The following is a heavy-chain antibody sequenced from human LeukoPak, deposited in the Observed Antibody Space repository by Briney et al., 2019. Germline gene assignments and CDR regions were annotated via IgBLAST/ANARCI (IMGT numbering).Heavy chain of an antibody. Sequence: PGGSLRLSCAASGFTFSSYGMHWVRQAPGKGLEWVAVISYDGSNKYYADSVKGRFTISRDNSKNTLYLQMNSLRAEDTAVYYCAKPGTLRWYYFDYWGQGTLVTVSS. CDR1: GFTFSSYG. J-gene: IGHJ4*02. D-gene: IGHD4-23*01. V-gene: IGHV3-30*18. CDR3: AKPGTLRWYYFDY. CDR2: ISYDGSNK.